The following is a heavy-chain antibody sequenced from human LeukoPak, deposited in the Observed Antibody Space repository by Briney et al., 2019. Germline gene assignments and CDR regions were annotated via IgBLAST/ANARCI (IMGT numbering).Heavy chain of an antibody. CDR3: ARVLSVSYCDS. CDR2: ISSSSSTI. CDR1: GFTFSSYS. Sequence: QPGGSLRLSCAASGFTFSSYSMNWVRQAPGKGLEWVSYISSSSSTIYYADSVKGRFTISRDNSKNTLYLQMNSLRGEDTAVYYCARVLSVSYCDSWGQGTLVTVSS. D-gene: IGHD2/OR15-2a*01. V-gene: IGHV3-48*01. J-gene: IGHJ4*02.